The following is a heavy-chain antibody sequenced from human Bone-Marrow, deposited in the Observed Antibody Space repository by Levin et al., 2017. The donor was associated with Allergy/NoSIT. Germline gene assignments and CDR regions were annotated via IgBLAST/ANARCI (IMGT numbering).Heavy chain of an antibody. Sequence: GGSLRLSCKASGYSLTTLGIIWVRQAPGQGLEWMGWVSAYTGDTDYAQNLQGRVTMTIDKPTTTAYMELRSLRSDDTAVYYCAGGLEIRTGEIDFWGQGTLVTVSS. CDR2: VSAYTGDT. D-gene: IGHD1-7*01. CDR1: GYSLTTLG. V-gene: IGHV1-18*01. J-gene: IGHJ4*02. CDR3: AGGLEIRTGEIDF.